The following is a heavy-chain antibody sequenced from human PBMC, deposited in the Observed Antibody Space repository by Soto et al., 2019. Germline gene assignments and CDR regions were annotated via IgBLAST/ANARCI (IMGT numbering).Heavy chain of an antibody. D-gene: IGHD3-9*01. J-gene: IGHJ4*02. CDR2: ISSSSSYI. CDR3: ARDISNYDILTGYYSGIDY. V-gene: IGHV3-21*01. Sequence: GGSLRLSCAASGFTFSSYSMNWVRQAPGKGLEWVSSISSSSSYIYYADSVKGRFTISRDNAKNSLYLQMNSLRAEDTAVYYCARDISNYDILTGYYSGIDYWDQGTLVTVSS. CDR1: GFTFSSYS.